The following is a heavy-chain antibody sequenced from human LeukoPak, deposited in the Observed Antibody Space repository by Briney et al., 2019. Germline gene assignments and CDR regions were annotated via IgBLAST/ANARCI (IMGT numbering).Heavy chain of an antibody. D-gene: IGHD2-2*01. Sequence: GSLRLSCAASGFTFSDYYMSWIRKAPGKGLEWVSYISSSGSTIYYADSVKGRFTISRDNAKNSLYLQMNSLRAEDTAVYYCASGPLIVVPAAIGWFDPWGQGTLVTVSS. CDR2: ISSSGSTI. CDR3: ASGPLIVVPAAIGWFDP. CDR1: GFTFSDYY. V-gene: IGHV3-11*01. J-gene: IGHJ5*02.